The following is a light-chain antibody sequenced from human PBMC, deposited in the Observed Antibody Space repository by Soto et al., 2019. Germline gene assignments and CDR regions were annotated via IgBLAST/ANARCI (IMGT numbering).Light chain of an antibody. CDR1: TGAVTSGHY. Sequence: QAVVTQEPSLTVSPGGTVTLTCGSNTGAVTSGHYPYWFQHKPGQAPRTLISDISNKHSWTPARFSGSLLGGKAALTLSGAQPEDEAEYYCLLSYSGARLFGGGTKLTVL. J-gene: IGLJ2*01. CDR3: LLSYSGARL. V-gene: IGLV7-46*01. CDR2: DIS.